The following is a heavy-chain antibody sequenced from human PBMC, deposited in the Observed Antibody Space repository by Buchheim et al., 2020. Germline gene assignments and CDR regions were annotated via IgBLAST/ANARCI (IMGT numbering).Heavy chain of an antibody. J-gene: IGHJ4*02. CDR3: ARAYGYCTNGVCYHYFDY. V-gene: IGHV4-59*01. CDR2: IYYSGST. CDR1: GGSISSYY. D-gene: IGHD2-8*01. Sequence: QVQLQESGPGLVKPSETLSLTCTVSGGSISSYYWSWIRQPPGKGLEWIGIIYYSGSTNYNPSLKSRVTISGDTSKHPFSMKLSSVTAADTAVYYCARAYGYCTNGVCYHYFDYWGQGTL.